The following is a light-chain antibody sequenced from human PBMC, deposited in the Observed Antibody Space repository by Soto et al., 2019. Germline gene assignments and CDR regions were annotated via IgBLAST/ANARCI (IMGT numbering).Light chain of an antibody. J-gene: IGKJ4*01. V-gene: IGKV1-39*01. CDR3: QQAYPPPLT. Sequence: DIQGTQSPSSLSASVGDRVTITCRASQSIDTYLNWYQQKPGKAPKVLIYAASRLQSGVPSRLSGSGSGTDFTLTINNLRPEYFATDYRQQAYPPPLTFGAATKVEIK. CDR2: AAS. CDR1: QSIDTY.